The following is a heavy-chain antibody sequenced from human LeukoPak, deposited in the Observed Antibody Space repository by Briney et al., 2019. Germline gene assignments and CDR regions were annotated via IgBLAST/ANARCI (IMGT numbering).Heavy chain of an antibody. Sequence: GGSLRLSCAASGFTVSSNYMSWVRQALGKGLEWVSLIYSGGSTYYADSVKGRFTISRDNSKNTLYFQMNSLRAEDTAVYYCARVLHGSGSDYFDYWGQGILVTVSS. CDR1: GFTVSSNY. D-gene: IGHD3-10*01. J-gene: IGHJ4*02. CDR3: ARVLHGSGSDYFDY. CDR2: IYSGGST. V-gene: IGHV3-53*01.